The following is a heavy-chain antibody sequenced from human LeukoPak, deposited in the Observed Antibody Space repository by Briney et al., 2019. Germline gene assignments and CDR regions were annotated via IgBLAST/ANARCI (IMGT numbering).Heavy chain of an antibody. Sequence: ASVKVSCKASEYTFTGYYIHWVRQAPGQGLEWMGWIDPNTGDSNYVQKFQGRVTMTRDTSISTAYMELSRLRSDDTAVYYCARDMVRGVIPYRDYWGQGTLVTVSS. CDR3: ARDMVRGVIPYRDY. V-gene: IGHV1-2*02. J-gene: IGHJ4*02. CDR2: IDPNTGDS. CDR1: EYTFTGYY. D-gene: IGHD3-10*01.